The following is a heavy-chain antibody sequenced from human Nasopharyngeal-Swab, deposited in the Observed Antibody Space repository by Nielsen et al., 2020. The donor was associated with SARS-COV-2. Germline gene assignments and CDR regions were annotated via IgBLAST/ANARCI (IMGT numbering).Heavy chain of an antibody. D-gene: IGHD6-13*01. CDR2: TYYRSHWYN. CDR1: GDSVSHDRVA. J-gene: IGHJ5*02. Sequence: SQTLSLPCAISGDSVSHDRVAWNWIRHSPSRGLEWLGRTYYRSHWYNELAVSVKSRITIKPDPPTNQFSLQLNSVTPEDTALYHCARPLSRDSTWTTEANWFDPWGQGTLVTVSS. V-gene: IGHV6-1*01. CDR3: ARPLSRDSTWTTEANWFDP.